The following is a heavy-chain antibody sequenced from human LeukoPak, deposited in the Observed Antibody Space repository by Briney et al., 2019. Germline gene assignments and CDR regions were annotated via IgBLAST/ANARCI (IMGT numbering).Heavy chain of an antibody. J-gene: IGHJ4*02. V-gene: IGHV1-69*06. D-gene: IGHD4-17*01. CDR3: ARGSPYYGDFDF. CDR1: GGTFNTHV. CDR2: IFPLFTTP. Sequence: ASVKVSCKTSGGTFNTHVINWVRQAPGQGLEWMGGIFPLFTTPNYARSFQGRVTITADKFTNTSYMELSSLRSEDTAVYYCARGSPYYGDFDFWGQGSLVTVSS.